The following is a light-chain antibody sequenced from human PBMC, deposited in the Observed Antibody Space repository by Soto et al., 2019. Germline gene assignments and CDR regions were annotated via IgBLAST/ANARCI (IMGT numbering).Light chain of an antibody. CDR1: QSITNS. CDR2: AAS. Sequence: DIQMTQSPSSLSASVRDRVTITCRASQSITNSLNWYQQKPGKAPELLIYAASSLQSGVPSRFSGSGSGTDFTLTISSLXXXXXXXYYCQQSYSTPRTFGQGTKVEIK. J-gene: IGKJ1*01. V-gene: IGKV1-39*01. CDR3: QQSYSTPRT.